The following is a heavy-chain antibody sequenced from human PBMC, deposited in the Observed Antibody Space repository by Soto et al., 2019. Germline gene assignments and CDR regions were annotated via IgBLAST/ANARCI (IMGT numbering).Heavy chain of an antibody. V-gene: IGHV3-15*07. D-gene: IGHD3-3*01. CDR1: GFTFSNAW. J-gene: IGHJ6*02. CDR3: TTVVLGSRFFEDSYGMDV. CDR2: IKSKTDGGTT. Sequence: GGSLRLSCAASGFTFSNAWMNWVRQAPGKGLEWVGRIKSKTDGGTTDYAAPVKGRFTISRDDSKNTLYLQMNSLKTEDTAVYYCTTVVLGSRFFEDSYGMDVWGQGTTVTVSS.